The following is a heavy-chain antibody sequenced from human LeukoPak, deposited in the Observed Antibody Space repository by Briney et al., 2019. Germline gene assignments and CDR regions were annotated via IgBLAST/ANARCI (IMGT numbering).Heavy chain of an antibody. CDR1: GFSFSTYG. CDR2: LRYDGTNQ. D-gene: IGHD3-16*01. CDR3: ATDGGGN. V-gene: IGHV3-30*02. Sequence: GGSLRLFCAASGFSFSTYGMHWVRQAPGKGLEWVAFLRYDGTNQHYTDSVRGRFTISRDNPKDTLHLQMNSLRPDDTALYYCATDGGGNWGQGTLVTVSS. J-gene: IGHJ4*02.